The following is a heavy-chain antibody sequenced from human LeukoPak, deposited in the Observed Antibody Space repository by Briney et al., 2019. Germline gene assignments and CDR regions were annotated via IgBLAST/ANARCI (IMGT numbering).Heavy chain of an antibody. J-gene: IGHJ5*02. CDR1: GGSISSYY. V-gene: IGHV4-59*01. CDR2: IYYSGST. CDR3: ARGAHDYGDYVFINFDT. D-gene: IGHD4-17*01. Sequence: SETLSLTCTVSGGSISSYYWSWIRQPPGKGLEWIGYIYYSGSTNYNPSLKSRVTISVDPSKNQFSLKLSSVTAADTAVYYCARGAHDYGDYVFINFDTWGQGTLVTVSS.